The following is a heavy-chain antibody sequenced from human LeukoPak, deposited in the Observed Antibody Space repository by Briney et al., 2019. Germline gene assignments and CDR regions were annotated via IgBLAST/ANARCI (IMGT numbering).Heavy chain of an antibody. V-gene: IGHV3-23*01. D-gene: IGHD3-22*01. CDR2: IVASGGST. J-gene: IGHJ5*02. Sequence: GGSLRLSCAASTTTFPSYSMSWVRQAPGKGLEWVSTIVASGGSTFYAGSVKGRFTISRDSSKRMLYLQMNSLRAEDTAVYYCANTYYDSSPFDPWGQGALVIVSS. CDR3: ANTYYDSSPFDP. CDR1: TTTFPSYS.